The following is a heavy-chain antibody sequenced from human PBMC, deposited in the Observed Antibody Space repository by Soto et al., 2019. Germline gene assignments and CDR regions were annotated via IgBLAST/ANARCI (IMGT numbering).Heavy chain of an antibody. CDR3: TTRKGRLEPPTTGF. Sequence: EVQLLESGGGLVKPGGSLRLSCAASGFTFSNAWMSWVRRAPGKGLEWVGRIKSDAFGGAIDYAAPVKGKFTISRDDSKNTLFLQMSNLKAEDTAVYSVTTRKGRLEPPTTGFWGQGPPVIVSS. D-gene: IGHD1-1*01. V-gene: IGHV3-15*01. CDR1: GFTFSNAW. J-gene: IGHJ4*02. CDR2: IKSDAFGGAI.